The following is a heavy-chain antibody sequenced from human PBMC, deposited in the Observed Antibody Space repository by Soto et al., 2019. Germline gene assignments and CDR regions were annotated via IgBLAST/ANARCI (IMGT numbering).Heavy chain of an antibody. Sequence: QVQLQESGPGLVKPSQTLSLTCSVSGGSISSGDYYWSWIRQPPGKGLEWIGYIYYSGTTYYNPSLKSRVTISVDTSKTQFSLKLSSVTAADTAVYYCARAYCSGGSCHEPGSFDVWGQGTMLTVSS. V-gene: IGHV4-30-4*01. D-gene: IGHD2-15*01. CDR1: GGSISSGDYY. J-gene: IGHJ3*01. CDR2: IYYSGTT. CDR3: ARAYCSGGSCHEPGSFDV.